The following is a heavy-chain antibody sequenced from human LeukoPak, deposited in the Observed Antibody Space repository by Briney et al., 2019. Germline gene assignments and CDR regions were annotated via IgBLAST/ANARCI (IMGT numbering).Heavy chain of an antibody. CDR1: GFTFSSYA. Sequence: GGSLRLSCAASGFTFSSYAMSWVRQAPGKGLDWGAAIIGSGVSTYYADSVKGRFTISRDNSKNTLYLQMNSLRAEDTAVYHCASSLRDFWSGRDYWGQGTLVTVSS. CDR3: ASSLRDFWSGRDY. V-gene: IGHV3-23*01. CDR2: IIGSGVST. J-gene: IGHJ4*02. D-gene: IGHD3-3*01.